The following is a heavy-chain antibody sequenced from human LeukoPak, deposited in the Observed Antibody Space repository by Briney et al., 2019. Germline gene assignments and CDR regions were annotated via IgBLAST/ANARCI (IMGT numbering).Heavy chain of an antibody. CDR3: AKDLGALSGMDYYGSGSYGVDI. CDR1: GFTFSDYY. Sequence: GGSLRLSCVASGFTFSDYYMGWIRQAPGKGLEWVSYITSSGSAKHYADSVKGRFTISRDNSKNTLYLQMNSLRAEDTAVYYCAKDLGALSGMDYYGSGSYGVDIWGQGTMVTVSS. J-gene: IGHJ3*02. CDR2: ITSSGSAK. V-gene: IGHV3-11*01. D-gene: IGHD3-10*01.